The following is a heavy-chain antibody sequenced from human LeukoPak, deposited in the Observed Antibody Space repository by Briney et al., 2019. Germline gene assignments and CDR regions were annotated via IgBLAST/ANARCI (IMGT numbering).Heavy chain of an antibody. Sequence: PGGSLRLSCAASGFTFSSYAMHWVRQAPGKGLEWVAVISYDGSNKYYADSVKGRFTISRDNSKNTLYPQMNSLRAEDTAVYYCARDRGYSYGPFDYWGQGTLVTVSS. CDR3: ARDRGYSYGPFDY. CDR2: ISYDGSNK. D-gene: IGHD5-18*01. J-gene: IGHJ4*02. CDR1: GFTFSSYA. V-gene: IGHV3-30-3*01.